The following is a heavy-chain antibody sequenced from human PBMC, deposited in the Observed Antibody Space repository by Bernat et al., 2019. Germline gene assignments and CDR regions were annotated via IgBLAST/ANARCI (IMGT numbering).Heavy chain of an antibody. CDR2: IIPIFGTA. Sequence: QVQLVQSGAEVKKPGSSVKVSCKASGGTFSSYAISWVRQAPGQGLEWMGGIIPIFGTANYAQKFQGRVTITADESTSTAYMELSSLRSEDTAVYYCAGESFWRDSSSSGLFDYWGQGTLVTVSS. CDR3: AGESFWRDSSSSGLFDY. J-gene: IGHJ4*02. V-gene: IGHV1-69*01. CDR1: GGTFSSYA. D-gene: IGHD6-6*01.